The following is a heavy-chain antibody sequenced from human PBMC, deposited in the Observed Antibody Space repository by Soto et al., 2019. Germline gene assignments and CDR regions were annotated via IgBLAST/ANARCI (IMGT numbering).Heavy chain of an antibody. J-gene: IGHJ4*02. V-gene: IGHV3-30-3*01. CDR1: GFTFSSYA. Sequence: GGSLRLSCAASGFTFSSYAMHWVRQAPGKGLEWVAVISYDGSNKYYADSVKGRFTISRDNSKNTLYLQMNSLRAEDTAVYYCARDSGDIAAAGTFLFFDYWGQGTLVTVSS. CDR3: ARDSGDIAAAGTFLFFDY. CDR2: ISYDGSNK. D-gene: IGHD6-13*01.